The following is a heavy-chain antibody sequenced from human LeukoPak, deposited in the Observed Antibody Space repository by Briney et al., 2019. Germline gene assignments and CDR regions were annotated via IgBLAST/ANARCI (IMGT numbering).Heavy chain of an antibody. CDR1: GYSFTTYG. J-gene: IGHJ4*02. D-gene: IGHD2-8*01. CDR2: ISPSNGNT. CDR3: ARSEYTNPYFDF. Sequence: ASVKVSCKASGYSFTTYGINWVRQAPGQGLEWMGWISPSNGNTDYALRLQGRVTMTTDSSTTTAYMELRSLRSDDTAFYYCARSEYTNPYFDFWSQGTLSPSPQ. V-gene: IGHV1-18*01.